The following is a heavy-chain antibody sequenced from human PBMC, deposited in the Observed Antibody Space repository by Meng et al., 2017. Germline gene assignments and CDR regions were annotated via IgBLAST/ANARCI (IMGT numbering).Heavy chain of an antibody. J-gene: IGHJ6*02. CDR3: ARGQVVAGTTVEVSSYYYYGMDV. Sequence: GSLRLSCTVSGGSISSSSYYWGWIRQPPGKGLEWIGEINHSGSTNYNPSLKSRVTISVDTSKNQFSLKLSSVTAADTAVYYCARGQVVAGTTVEVSSYYYYGMDVWGQGTTVTVSS. D-gene: IGHD6-19*01. CDR2: INHSGST. V-gene: IGHV4-39*07. CDR1: GGSISSSSYY.